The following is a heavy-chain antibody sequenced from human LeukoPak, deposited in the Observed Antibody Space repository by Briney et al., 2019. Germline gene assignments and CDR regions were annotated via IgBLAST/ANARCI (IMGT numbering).Heavy chain of an antibody. CDR3: ASAYPLYYYGSGSYIFDY. CDR2: IYYSGST. J-gene: IGHJ4*02. V-gene: IGHV4-39*01. D-gene: IGHD3-10*01. Sequence: SSETLSLTCTASSGSISSSSYYWGWIRQPPGKGLEWIGSIYYSGSTYYNPSLESRVTISVDTSKNQFSLKLTSVTAADTAVYYCASAYPLYYYGSGSYIFDYWGQGTLVTVSS. CDR1: SGSISSSSYY.